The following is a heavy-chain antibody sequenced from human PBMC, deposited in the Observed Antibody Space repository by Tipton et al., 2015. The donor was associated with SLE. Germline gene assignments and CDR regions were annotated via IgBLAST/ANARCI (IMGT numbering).Heavy chain of an antibody. CDR2: IHYSGST. J-gene: IGHJ4*02. CDR3: ARDRGY. CDR1: GGSISSYY. D-gene: IGHD3-16*01. Sequence: TLSLTCTVSGGSISSYYWSWIRQPAGKGLEWIGYIHYSGSTKYTPSLKSRVTMSVDTSKNQFSLKLNSVTAADTAVYYCARDRGYWGQGTLVTVSS. V-gene: IGHV4-59*01.